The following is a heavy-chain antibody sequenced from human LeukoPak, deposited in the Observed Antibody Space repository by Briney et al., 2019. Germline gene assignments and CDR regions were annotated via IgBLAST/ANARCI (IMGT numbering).Heavy chain of an antibody. D-gene: IGHD1-26*01. CDR2: IYTSGSN. CDR3: AGQYSGAYSPFDY. V-gene: IGHV4-4*09. Sequence: PSETLSLTCAVSGDSIINYYWSWIRQPPGKGLEWIGYIYTSGSNKYNPSLKSRVTISGDTSMNQFSLKLSSVTAADTAVYYCAGQYSGAYSPFDYWGQGTLVAVSS. CDR1: GDSIINYY. J-gene: IGHJ4*02.